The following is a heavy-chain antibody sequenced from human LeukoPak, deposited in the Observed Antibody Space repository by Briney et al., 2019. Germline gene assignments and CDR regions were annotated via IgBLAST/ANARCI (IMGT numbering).Heavy chain of an antibody. J-gene: IGHJ4*02. CDR3: AKDVGSGTYSVSYFDY. Sequence: GGSLRLSCTVSGFSVSAIYLSWVRQVPGKGLQWVSGIYSAGTSFHAESLEGRFTISRDNSKNTLYLQMNSLRAEDTAVYYCAKDVGSGTYSVSYFDYWGQGTLVTVSS. CDR1: GFSVSAIY. D-gene: IGHD1-26*01. V-gene: IGHV3-66*02. CDR2: IYSAGTS.